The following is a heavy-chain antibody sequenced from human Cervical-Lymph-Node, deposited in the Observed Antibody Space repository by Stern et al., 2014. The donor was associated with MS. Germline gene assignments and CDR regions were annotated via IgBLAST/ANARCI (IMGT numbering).Heavy chain of an antibody. CDR2: IRSKANSYAT. V-gene: IGHV3-73*01. CDR1: GFTFSGSA. J-gene: IGHJ3*02. Sequence: VQLVESGGGLVQPGESLKLSCAASGFTFSGSAMHWVRQASGTGLEWVGRIRSKANSYATAYAASVKGRFTISRDDSENTAYLQMNSLKTEDTAVYYCTSTMVYGPTAAFDIWGQGTVVTVSS. CDR3: TSTMVYGPTAAFDI. D-gene: IGHD2-8*01.